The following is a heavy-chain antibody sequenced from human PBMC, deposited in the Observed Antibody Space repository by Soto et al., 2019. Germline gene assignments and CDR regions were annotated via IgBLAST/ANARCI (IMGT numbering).Heavy chain of an antibody. CDR3: ATALVSHMTAIYYYGMDV. CDR2: INAGNGNT. D-gene: IGHD2-21*02. Sequence: ASVKVSCKASGYTFTSYAMHWVRQAPGQRLEWMGWINAGNGNTKYSQKFQGRVTITRDTSTSTAYMELSSLRSEDTAVYYCATALVSHMTAIYYYGMDVWGQGTTVTVSS. V-gene: IGHV1-3*01. J-gene: IGHJ6*02. CDR1: GYTFTSYA.